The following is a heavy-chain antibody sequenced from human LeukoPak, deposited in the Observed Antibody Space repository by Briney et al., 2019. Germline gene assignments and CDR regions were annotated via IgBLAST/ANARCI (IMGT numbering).Heavy chain of an antibody. D-gene: IGHD5-12*01. J-gene: IGHJ4*02. CDR1: GYTFNSYY. CDR3: ARPMWNTVATTYGGFDS. CDR2: INPSGGST. V-gene: IGHV1-46*02. Sequence: ASVTLTCKASGYTFNSYYLHWVRQAPGQGLEWMGIINPSGGSTSYAQKFQGRVAMSSDTSTSTLYMELSSLTSEDTAVYYCARPMWNTVATTYGGFDSWGSGTLVTVSS.